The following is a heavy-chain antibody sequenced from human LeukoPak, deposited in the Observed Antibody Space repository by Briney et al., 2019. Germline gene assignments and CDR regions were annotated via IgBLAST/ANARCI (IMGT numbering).Heavy chain of an antibody. CDR3: ARADPTTKATASPSAYCGGDCSSGFDY. CDR2: INPSGGST. Sequence: ASVKVSCKASGYTFTSYYMHWVPQAPGQGLEWMGIINPSGGSTSYAQKFQGRVTMTRDTSTSTVYMELSSLRSEDTAVYYCARADPTTKATASPSAYCGGDCSSGFDYWGQGTLVTVSS. D-gene: IGHD2-21*01. CDR1: GYTFTSYY. J-gene: IGHJ4*02. V-gene: IGHV1-46*03.